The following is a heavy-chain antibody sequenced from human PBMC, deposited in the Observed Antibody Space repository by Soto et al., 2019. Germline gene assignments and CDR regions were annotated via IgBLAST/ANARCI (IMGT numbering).Heavy chain of an antibody. V-gene: IGHV1-69*13. CDR3: ARASYYDILTGYPAFDY. D-gene: IGHD3-9*01. J-gene: IGHJ4*02. CDR1: GGTFSSYA. CDR2: IIPIFGTA. Sequence: SVKVSCKASGGTFSSYAISWVRQAPGQGLEWMGGIIPIFGTANYAQKFQGRVTITADESTSTAYMELSSLRSEDTAVYYCARASYYDILTGYPAFDYWGQGTLVTVSS.